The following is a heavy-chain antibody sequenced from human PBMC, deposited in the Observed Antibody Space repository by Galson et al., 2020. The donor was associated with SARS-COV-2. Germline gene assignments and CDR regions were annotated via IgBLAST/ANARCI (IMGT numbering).Heavy chain of an antibody. CDR2: INSDGTTT. Sequence: GGYLRLSCAASGFTFSRYWMHWVRQAPGKGLVWVSRINSDGTTTTYADSVKGRFTVSRDNAKNTLYLQMNSLGAEDTAVYYCARDILGYWGQGTRVTVSS. D-gene: IGHD2-21*01. CDR3: ARDILGY. V-gene: IGHV3-74*01. CDR1: GFTFSRYW. J-gene: IGHJ4*02.